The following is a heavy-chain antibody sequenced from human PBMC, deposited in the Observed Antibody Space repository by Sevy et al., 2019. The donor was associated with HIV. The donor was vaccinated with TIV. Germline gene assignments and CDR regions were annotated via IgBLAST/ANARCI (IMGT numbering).Heavy chain of an antibody. CDR2: IKQDGSEK. J-gene: IGHJ3*02. V-gene: IGHV3-7*01. Sequence: GGSLRLSCAASGFTFSSYWVSWVRQAPGKGLEWVANIKQDGSEKYYVDSVKGRFTISRDNAKNSLYLQMNSLRAEDTAVYYCARDRSYHQAFDIWGQGTMVTVSS. D-gene: IGHD1-26*01. CDR3: ARDRSYHQAFDI. CDR1: GFTFSSYW.